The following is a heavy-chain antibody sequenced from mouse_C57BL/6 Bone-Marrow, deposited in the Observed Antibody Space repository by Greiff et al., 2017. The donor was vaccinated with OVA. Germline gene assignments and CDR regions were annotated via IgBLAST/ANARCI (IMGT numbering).Heavy chain of an antibody. D-gene: IGHD1-1*01. J-gene: IGHJ2*01. V-gene: IGHV2-9-1*01. CDR1: GFSLTSYA. CDR2: IWTGGGT. Sequence: VQLQQSGPGLVAPSQSLSITCTVSGFSLTSYAISWVRQPPGKGLEWLGVIWTGGGTNYNSALKSRLSISKDNSKSQVFLKMNSLQTDDTARYYCARSFITTVKGYYFDYWGQGTTLTVSS. CDR3: ARSFITTVKGYYFDY.